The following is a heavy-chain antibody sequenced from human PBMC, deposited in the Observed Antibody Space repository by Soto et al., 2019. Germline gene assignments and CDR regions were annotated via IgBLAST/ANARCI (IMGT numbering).Heavy chain of an antibody. Sequence: ESLKISCRSSENNFPYFWIGWVRQAPGKGLEWVSTISNSGSSSYSADSVKGRFTISRDNSKNTLYLQMHSLRGEDTALYHCAKGLVAVSGLQWFDPWGQGTLVTVSS. D-gene: IGHD2-21*02. CDR1: ENNFPYFW. CDR3: AKGLVAVSGLQWFDP. V-gene: IGHV3-23*01. J-gene: IGHJ5*02. CDR2: ISNSGSSS.